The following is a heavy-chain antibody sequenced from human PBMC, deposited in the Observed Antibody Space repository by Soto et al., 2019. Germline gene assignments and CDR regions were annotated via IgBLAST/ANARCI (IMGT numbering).Heavy chain of an antibody. CDR2: IYWNDDK. CDR1: GFSLSTSGVG. V-gene: IGHV2-5*01. J-gene: IGHJ6*02. Sequence: QITLKESGPTLVKPTQTLTLTCTFSGFSLSTSGVGVGWIRQPPGKALEWLALIYWNDDKRYSPSLKSRLTINKDTSKNQVVLTMTNMDPVDTATYYCAHYGDYYYGMDVWGQGPTVTVSS. D-gene: IGHD4-17*01. CDR3: AHYGDYYYGMDV.